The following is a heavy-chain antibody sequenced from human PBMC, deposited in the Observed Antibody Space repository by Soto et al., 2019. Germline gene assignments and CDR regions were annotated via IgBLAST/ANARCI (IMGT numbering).Heavy chain of an antibody. CDR1: GFTFSSYA. Sequence: EVQLLESGGGLVQPGGSLRLSCAASGFTFSSYAMSWVRQAPGKGLEWVSAISGSGGSTYYADSVKGQFTISRDNSKNTLYLQMNSLRAEDTAVYYCAKSPEYDFWSGYYTGYLDYWGQGTLVTVSS. D-gene: IGHD3-3*01. CDR3: AKSPEYDFWSGYYTGYLDY. CDR2: ISGSGGST. J-gene: IGHJ4*02. V-gene: IGHV3-23*01.